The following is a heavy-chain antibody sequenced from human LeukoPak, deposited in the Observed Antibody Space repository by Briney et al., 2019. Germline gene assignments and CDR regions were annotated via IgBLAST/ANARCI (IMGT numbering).Heavy chain of an antibody. CDR3: ARGPLSPKNPGYFDY. D-gene: IGHD2-2*01. J-gene: IGHJ4*02. V-gene: IGHV4-34*01. Sequence: SETLSLTCAVYGGSFSGYYWSWIRQPPGKGLEWIGEINHSGSTNYNPSLMSRVTISVDTSKNYFSLQLSSVTAPDTAVYYCARGPLSPKNPGYFDYWGKGTLVTVCS. CDR1: GGSFSGYY. CDR2: INHSGST.